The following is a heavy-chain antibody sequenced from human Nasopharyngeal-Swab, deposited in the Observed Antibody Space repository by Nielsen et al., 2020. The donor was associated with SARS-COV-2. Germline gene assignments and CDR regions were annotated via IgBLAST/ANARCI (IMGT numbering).Heavy chain of an antibody. Sequence: SETLSLTCAVYGGSFSGYYWSWIRKPPGKGLEWIGEINHSGSTNYNPSLKSRVTISVDTSKNQFSLKLSSVTDADTSVYYCARVQAGEYDFWSGRGRYSGYVLGMDVWGQGATVTVSS. J-gene: IGHJ6*02. CDR2: INHSGST. CDR1: GGSFSGYY. D-gene: IGHD3-3*01. V-gene: IGHV4-34*01. CDR3: ARVQAGEYDFWSGRGRYSGYVLGMDV.